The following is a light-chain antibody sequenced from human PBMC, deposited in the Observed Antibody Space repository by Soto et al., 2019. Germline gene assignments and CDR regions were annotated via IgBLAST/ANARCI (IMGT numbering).Light chain of an antibody. J-gene: IGLJ3*02. V-gene: IGLV2-14*01. CDR3: SSYTTTSSLV. CDR1: SSDVGAYNF. Sequence: QSALTQPASVSGSPGQSITISCTGSSSDVGAYNFVAWYQQHPGKAPKLIIYEVSNRPSGLSNRFSGSKSGNTASLTISGLQAEDEADYYCSSYTTTSSLVFGGGTQLTVL. CDR2: EVS.